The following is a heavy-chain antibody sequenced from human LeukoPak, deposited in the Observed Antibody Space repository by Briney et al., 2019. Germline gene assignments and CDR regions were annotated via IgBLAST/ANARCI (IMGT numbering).Heavy chain of an antibody. Sequence: PGGSLRLSCAASGFTVSSKYMSWVRQAPGKGLEWVSVISSGGSTKYADSVKGRFTISRDDSQNTLYLQMNSLRAEDTAVYYCATKLAYSYADFWGQGTLVTVSS. V-gene: IGHV3-53*01. CDR2: ISSGGST. CDR3: ATKLAYSYADF. CDR1: GFTVSSKY. J-gene: IGHJ4*02. D-gene: IGHD5-18*01.